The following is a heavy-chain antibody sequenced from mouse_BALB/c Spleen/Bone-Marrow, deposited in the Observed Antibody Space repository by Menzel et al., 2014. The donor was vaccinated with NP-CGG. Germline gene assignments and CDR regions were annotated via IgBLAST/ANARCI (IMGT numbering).Heavy chain of an antibody. D-gene: IGHD2-1*01. V-gene: IGHV3-2*02. J-gene: IGHJ3*01. Sequence: EVQPVESGPGLVKPSQSLSLTCTLTGYSITSDYAWNWIRQFPGDKLEWMGYISYSGTTNYNPSLKSRISITRDTSKNQFFLQLNSVTAEDTATYYCARAYGNYAFAYWGQGTLVTVSA. CDR3: ARAYGNYAFAY. CDR1: GYSITSDYA. CDR2: ISYSGTT.